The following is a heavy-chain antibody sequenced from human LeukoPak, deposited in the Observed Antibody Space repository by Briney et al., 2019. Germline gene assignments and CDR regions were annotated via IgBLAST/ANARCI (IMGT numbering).Heavy chain of an antibody. CDR3: ARDLSPGGSWYGEGYFQH. Sequence: ASVKVSCKVSGYTLTELSMHWVRQAPGKGLEWMGGFDPEDGETIYAQKFQGRVTMTRDTSISTAYMELSRLRSDDTAVYYCARDLSPGGSWYGEGYFQHWGQGTLVTVSS. V-gene: IGHV1-24*01. D-gene: IGHD6-13*01. CDR2: FDPEDGET. CDR1: GYTLTELS. J-gene: IGHJ1*01.